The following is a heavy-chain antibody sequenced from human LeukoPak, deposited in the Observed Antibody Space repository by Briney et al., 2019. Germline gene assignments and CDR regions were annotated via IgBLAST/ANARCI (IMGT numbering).Heavy chain of an antibody. CDR3: ARPLLGAFDNCGYWLDP. CDR1: GYTFTKYL. CDR2: INPNGDAT. V-gene: IGHV1-46*01. J-gene: IGHJ5*02. D-gene: IGHD1-20*01. Sequence: ASVKVSCKTSGYTFTKYLIHWVRQAPGQGLEWVGTINPNGDATNYAPRLQGGLTLTQDTSTSTVYMELRGLTPDDTAVYYCARPLLGAFDNCGYWLDPWGPGTLVTVSS.